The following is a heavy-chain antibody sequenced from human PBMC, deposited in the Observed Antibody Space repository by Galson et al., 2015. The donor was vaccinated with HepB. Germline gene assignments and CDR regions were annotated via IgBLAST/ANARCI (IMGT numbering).Heavy chain of an antibody. CDR2: ISTYNGKT. Sequence: SVKVSCKASGYTFTSFGISWMRQAPGQRLEWMGWISTYNGKTDYAQKFQGRVSMTTDKFTRTVYLDLRSLRSDDTAVYYCALRTGTLPYYFDYWGQGTQVTVSS. J-gene: IGHJ4*02. V-gene: IGHV1-18*01. D-gene: IGHD3-10*01. CDR1: GYTFTSFG. CDR3: ALRTGTLPYYFDY.